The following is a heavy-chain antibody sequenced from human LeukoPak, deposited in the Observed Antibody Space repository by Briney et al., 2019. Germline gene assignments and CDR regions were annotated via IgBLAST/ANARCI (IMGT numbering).Heavy chain of an antibody. V-gene: IGHV4-59*01. CDR1: GGSISSYY. Sequence: SETLSLTCTVSGGSISSYYWSWIRQPPGKGLEWIGYIYYSGRTNYNPSFKSRATISADTSKNQFSLKLSSVTAADTAVYYCARGEYSSSYYYYYYMDVWAKGTTVTVSS. J-gene: IGHJ6*03. CDR3: ARGEYSSSYYYYYYMDV. D-gene: IGHD6-6*01. CDR2: IYYSGRT.